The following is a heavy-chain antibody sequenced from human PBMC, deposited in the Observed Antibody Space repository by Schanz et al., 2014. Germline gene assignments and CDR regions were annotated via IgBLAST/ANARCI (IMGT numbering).Heavy chain of an antibody. V-gene: IGHV3-48*01. CDR2: ISSGGTTI. Sequence: EVQLVESGGGLVQPGESLRLSCAVSGFSFSSYSMSWVRQAPGKGLEWIAYISSGGTTIYYADSVKGRFTISRDNAKSSLYLQMNSLRGDDTAVYYCAKVFHPYYGGNSFDNWGQGTLVTVSS. CDR1: GFSFSSYS. D-gene: IGHD4-17*01. J-gene: IGHJ4*02. CDR3: AKVFHPYYGGNSFDN.